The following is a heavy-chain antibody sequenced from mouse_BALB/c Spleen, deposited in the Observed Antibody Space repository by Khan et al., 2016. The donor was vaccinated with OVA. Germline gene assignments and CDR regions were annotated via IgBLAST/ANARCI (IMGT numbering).Heavy chain of an antibody. V-gene: IGHV3-6*02. D-gene: IGHD2-14*01. J-gene: IGHJ3*01. CDR3: ARAVRWFAY. Sequence: EVKLLESGPGLVKPSQSLSLTCSVTGYSITSAYYWNWIRQFPGNRLEWMGYISSNGSNSYNPSLKNRISITRDTSKNQFFLKLNSVTTEDTATYYCARAVRWFAYWGQGTLVTVSA. CDR2: ISSNGSN. CDR1: GYSITSAYY.